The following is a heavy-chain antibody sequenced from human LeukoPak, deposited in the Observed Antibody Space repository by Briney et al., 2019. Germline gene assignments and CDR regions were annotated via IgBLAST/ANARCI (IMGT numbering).Heavy chain of an antibody. V-gene: IGHV1-46*01. Sequence: ASVKVSCKASGYTFTSYYMHWVRQAPGQGLEWMGIINPSGGSTSYAQKFQGRVTMTRDTSTSTVYMELSSLRSEDTAVYYCAREALLWFGEFTGRYDYWGQGTLVTVSS. J-gene: IGHJ4*02. CDR3: AREALLWFGEFTGRYDY. D-gene: IGHD3-10*01. CDR1: GYTFTSYY. CDR2: INPSGGST.